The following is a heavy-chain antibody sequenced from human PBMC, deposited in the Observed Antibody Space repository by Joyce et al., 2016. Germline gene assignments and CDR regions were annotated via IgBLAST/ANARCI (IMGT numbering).Heavy chain of an antibody. V-gene: IGHV1-2*06. CDR1: GYPFTDYS. CDR3: ARGDLLD. Sequence: QVQVVQSGAEVKKPGASVKVSCRASGYPFTDYSIHWVRQAPGQGLECMGRINTKSGDTNYAQNFQGRVTMTRDTSINTAYMELSSLRSDDTAVYYCARGDLLDWGQGTLVTVSS. CDR2: INTKSGDT. D-gene: IGHD2-8*02. J-gene: IGHJ4*02.